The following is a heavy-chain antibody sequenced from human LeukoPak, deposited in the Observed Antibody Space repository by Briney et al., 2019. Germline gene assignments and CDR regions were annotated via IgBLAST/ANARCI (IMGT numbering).Heavy chain of an antibody. CDR3: ARDGDGYNHIVYYFDY. D-gene: IGHD5-24*01. Sequence: SETLSLTCTVSGGSIIYTSYYWGWIRQPPGKGLEWIGNIYYSGSTNYNPSLKSRVTISVDTSKNQFSLKLSSVTAADTAVYYCARDGDGYNHIVYYFDYWGQGTLVTVSS. J-gene: IGHJ4*02. CDR2: IYYSGST. CDR1: GGSIIYTSYY. V-gene: IGHV4-39*07.